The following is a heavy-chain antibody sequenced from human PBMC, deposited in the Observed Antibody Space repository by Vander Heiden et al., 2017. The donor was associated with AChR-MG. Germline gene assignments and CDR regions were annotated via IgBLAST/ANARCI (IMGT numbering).Heavy chain of an antibody. CDR3: ARALHSSGWYYFDY. CDR2: IYSGGST. Sequence: EVQLVESGGGLVQPGGSLRLSCAASGFTVSSNYMGWVRQAPGKGLEWVSVIYSGGSTYYADSVKGRFTISRDNSKNTLYLQMNSLRAEDTAVYYCARALHSSGWYYFDYWGQGTLVTVSS. D-gene: IGHD6-19*01. CDR1: GFTVSSNY. J-gene: IGHJ4*02. V-gene: IGHV3-66*01.